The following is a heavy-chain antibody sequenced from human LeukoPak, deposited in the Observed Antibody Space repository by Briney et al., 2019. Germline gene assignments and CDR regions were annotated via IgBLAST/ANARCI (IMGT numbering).Heavy chain of an antibody. V-gene: IGHV3-30*03. D-gene: IGHD3-10*01. CDR2: ISYDGSNK. J-gene: IGHJ4*02. CDR3: ARDFRHILDY. CDR1: GFTFSSYW. Sequence: GGSLRLSCAASGFTFSSYWMHWVRQAPGKGLEWVAVISYDGSNKYYADSVKGRFTISRDNSKNTLYLQMNSLRAEDTAVCYCARDFRHILDYWGQGTLVTVSS.